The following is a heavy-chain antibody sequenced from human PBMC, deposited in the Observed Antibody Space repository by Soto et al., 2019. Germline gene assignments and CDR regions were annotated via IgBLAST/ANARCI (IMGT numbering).Heavy chain of an antibody. V-gene: IGHV3-33*01. J-gene: IGHJ4*02. CDR2: IWYDGSNK. D-gene: IGHD1-26*01. CDR1: GFTFSSYG. Sequence: QVQLVESGGGVVQPGRSLRLSCAASGFTFSSYGMHWVRQAPGKGLEWVAVIWYDGSNKYYADSVKGRFTISRDNSKNTMYLQMNSLIAEDTAVYYCARDSGSYLFDYWGQGTLVTVSS. CDR3: ARDSGSYLFDY.